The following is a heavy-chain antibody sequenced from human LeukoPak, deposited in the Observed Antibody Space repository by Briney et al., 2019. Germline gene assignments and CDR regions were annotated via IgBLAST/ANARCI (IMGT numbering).Heavy chain of an antibody. V-gene: IGHV3-33*01. D-gene: IGHD1-26*01. CDR1: GFTFSSYG. CDR3: ARGHSGSYGDYFDY. Sequence: GRSLRLSCAASGFTFSSYGMRWVRQAPGKGLEWVAVIWYDGSNKYYADSVKGRFTISRDNSRNTLYLQMNSLRAEDTAVYYCARGHSGSYGDYFDYWGQGTLVTVSS. CDR2: IWYDGSNK. J-gene: IGHJ4*02.